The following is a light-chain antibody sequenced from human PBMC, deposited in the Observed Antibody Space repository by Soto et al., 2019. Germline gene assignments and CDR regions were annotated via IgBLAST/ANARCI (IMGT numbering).Light chain of an antibody. J-gene: IGLJ1*01. CDR2: EVT. CDR1: SSDVGGYNF. Sequence: QSALTQPRSVSGSPGQSVTISCTGTSSDVGGYNFVSWYQQHPDKAPKLLIYEVTNRPSGVSNRFSGSKSGNTASLTISGLQAEDEADYYCSSYTSTGTPVFGTGTKVTVL. CDR3: SSYTSTGTPV. V-gene: IGLV2-14*01.